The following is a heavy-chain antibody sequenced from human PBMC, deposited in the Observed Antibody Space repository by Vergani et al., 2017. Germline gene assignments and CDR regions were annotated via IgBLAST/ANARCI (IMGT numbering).Heavy chain of an antibody. CDR1: GFSLTTTGLA. J-gene: IGHJ4*02. V-gene: IGHV2-5*01. Sequence: QITLKESGPTLVKPTQRLTLTCTFSGFSLTTTGLAVGWIRQPPGKALDWLALIYWNDNTHYSPSLEKRLTISKYTSKNQVVLKISDVDPADSATYYCARSPRVMAYYFDSWGQGIQVAVSS. CDR3: ARSPRVMAYYFDS. D-gene: IGHD5-24*01. CDR2: IYWNDNT.